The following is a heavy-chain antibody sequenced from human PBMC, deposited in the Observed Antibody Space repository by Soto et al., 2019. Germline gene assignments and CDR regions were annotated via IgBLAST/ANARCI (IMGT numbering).Heavy chain of an antibody. V-gene: IGHV1-18*01. J-gene: IGHJ6*02. D-gene: IGHD2-2*01. CDR3: ARGGRYCGSASCQISYYGMDV. CDR1: GYTFTIYG. Sequence: QVQLVQSGAEVKKPGASVKVSCKASGYTFTIYGITWVRQAPGQGLEWVGWISAYNGNTNYAQKLQGRVTMTTDTPTSRAYMELRSLRSDDTAVYYCARGGRYCGSASCQISYYGMDVWGQGTTVTVSS. CDR2: ISAYNGNT.